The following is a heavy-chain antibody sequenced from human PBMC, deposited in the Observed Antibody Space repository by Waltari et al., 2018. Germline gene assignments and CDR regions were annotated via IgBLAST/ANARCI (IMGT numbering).Heavy chain of an antibody. V-gene: IGHV1-69*13. Sequence: QVQLVQSGAEVKKPGSSVKVSCKASGGTFSSYAISWVRQAPGQGLEWMGGIIPIFGTANDAQKFQGRVTITADESTSTAYMELSSLRSEDTAVYYCARPHYDILTEYYYYYGMDVWGQGTTVTVSS. CDR2: IIPIFGTA. J-gene: IGHJ6*02. D-gene: IGHD3-9*01. CDR1: GGTFSSYA. CDR3: ARPHYDILTEYYYYYGMDV.